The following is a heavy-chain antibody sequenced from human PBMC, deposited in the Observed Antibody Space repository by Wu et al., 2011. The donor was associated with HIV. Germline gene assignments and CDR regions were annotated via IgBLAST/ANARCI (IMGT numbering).Heavy chain of an antibody. CDR1: GYTFTGYY. J-gene: IGHJ4*01. D-gene: IGHD4-17*01. CDR2: ISAHNGDT. Sequence: QVQLVQSGAEVKKPGASVKVSCKASGYTFTGYYMHWVRQAPGQGLEWMGWISAHNGDTNYAQKLQGRVTMTTDTSTNTAYMELSSLRSEDTAVYYCARVENTVTFQFGFDDWG. CDR3: ARVENTVTFQFGFDD. V-gene: IGHV1-18*04.